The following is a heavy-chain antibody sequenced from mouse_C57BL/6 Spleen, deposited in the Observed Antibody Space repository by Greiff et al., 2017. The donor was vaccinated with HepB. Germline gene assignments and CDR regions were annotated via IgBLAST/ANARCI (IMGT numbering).Heavy chain of an antibody. V-gene: IGHV1-81*01. Sequence: QVQLQQSGAELARPGASVKLSCKASGYTFTSYGISWVKQGTGQGLEWIGEIYPRSGNTYYNEKFKGKATLTADKSSSTAYRELRSLTSEDSAVYFCARDMIKGAWFAYWGQGTLVTVSA. CDR1: GYTFTSYG. CDR3: ARDMIKGAWFAY. J-gene: IGHJ3*01. D-gene: IGHD2-3*01. CDR2: IYPRSGNT.